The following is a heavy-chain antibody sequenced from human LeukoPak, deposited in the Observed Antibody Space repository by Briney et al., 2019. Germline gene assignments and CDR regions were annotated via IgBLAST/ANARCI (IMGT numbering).Heavy chain of an antibody. J-gene: IGHJ6*04. V-gene: IGHV3-11*06. CDR3: ARKSGWYGSYYYGMDV. Sequence: SGGSLRLSCAASGFTFSDYYMSWIRQAPGKGLEWVSYISSSSSYTNYADSVKGRFTISRDNAKNSLYLQMNSLRAEVTAVYYCARKSGWYGSYYYGMDVWGKGTTVTVSS. CDR1: GFTFSDYY. CDR2: ISSSSSYT. D-gene: IGHD6-19*01.